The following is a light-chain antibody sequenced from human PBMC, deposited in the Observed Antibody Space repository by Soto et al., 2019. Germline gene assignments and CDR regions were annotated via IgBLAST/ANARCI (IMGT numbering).Light chain of an antibody. CDR3: AAWDDRLNGPV. Sequence: QSVLTQPPSASGTPGQRVTISCSGSSSNIGSNTVKWYQHLPGTAPKLLIYSNNQRPSGVPDLSSGSKSGTSASLASGGLQSDDEADYYCAAWDDRLNGPVFGGGTQLTVL. CDR1: SSNIGSNT. CDR2: SNN. V-gene: IGLV1-44*01. J-gene: IGLJ7*01.